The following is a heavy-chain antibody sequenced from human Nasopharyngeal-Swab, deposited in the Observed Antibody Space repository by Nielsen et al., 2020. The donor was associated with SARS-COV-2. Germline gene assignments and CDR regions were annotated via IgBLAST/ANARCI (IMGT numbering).Heavy chain of an antibody. V-gene: IGHV4-34*01. CDR2: IYHSGST. CDR3: ARGPRRQSVVVPAAMRSMDV. D-gene: IGHD2-2*01. Sequence: WIRQPPGKGLEWIGYIYHSGSTNYNPSLKSRVTISVDTSKNQFSLKLSSVTAADTAVYYCARGPRRQSVVVPAAMRSMDVWGQGTTVTVSS. J-gene: IGHJ6*02.